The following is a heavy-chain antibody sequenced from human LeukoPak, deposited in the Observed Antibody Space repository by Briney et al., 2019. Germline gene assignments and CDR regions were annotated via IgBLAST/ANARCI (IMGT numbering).Heavy chain of an antibody. J-gene: IGHJ4*02. CDR2: IIPIFGTA. Sequence: SVKVSCKASGGTFSSYAISWVRQAPGQGLEWMGGIIPIFGTANYAQKFQGRVTITTDESTSTAYMELSSLRSEDTAVYYCARGPEYSSSSAPYYFDYWGQGTLVTVSS. D-gene: IGHD6-6*01. CDR1: GGTFSSYA. CDR3: ARGPEYSSSSAPYYFDY. V-gene: IGHV1-69*05.